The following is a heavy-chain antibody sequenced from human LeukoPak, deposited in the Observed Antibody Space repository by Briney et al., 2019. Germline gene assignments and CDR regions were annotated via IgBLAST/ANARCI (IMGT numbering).Heavy chain of an antibody. V-gene: IGHV3-30*04. J-gene: IGHJ6*02. Sequence: GGSLRLSCAASGFTFSSYAMHWVRQAPGKGLEWVAVISYDGSNKYYADSVKGRFTISRDNSKNTLYLQTNSLRAEDTAVYYCARARQLGYCSGGSCYWVDYYGMDVWGQGTTVTVSS. CDR3: ARARQLGYCSGGSCYWVDYYGMDV. CDR2: ISYDGSNK. CDR1: GFTFSSYA. D-gene: IGHD2-15*01.